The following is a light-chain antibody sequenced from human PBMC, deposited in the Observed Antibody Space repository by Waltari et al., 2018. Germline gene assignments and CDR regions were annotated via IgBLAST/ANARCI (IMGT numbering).Light chain of an antibody. Sequence: QSALTQPASVSGSPGQSITISCTGTRTYVATHNYVSWYQQRPGKAPDLIIFDVSNRPSGVSIRFSGSKSGNTASLTISGLQAEDEADYYCNSYTNSGTYVFGSGTKVTVL. CDR2: DVS. V-gene: IGLV2-14*03. CDR1: RTYVATHNY. J-gene: IGLJ1*01. CDR3: NSYTNSGTYV.